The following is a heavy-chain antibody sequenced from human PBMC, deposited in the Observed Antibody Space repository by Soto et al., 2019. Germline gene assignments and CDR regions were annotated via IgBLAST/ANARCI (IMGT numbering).Heavy chain of an antibody. CDR3: ARDPWEAGTLFDYYYGMDG. J-gene: IGHJ6*02. CDR2: IWYDGSNK. CDR1: GFTFSSYG. D-gene: IGHD6-19*01. V-gene: IGHV3-33*01. Sequence: GGSLRLSCAASGFTFSSYGMHWVRQAPGKGLEWVAVIWYDGSNKYYADSVKGRFTISRDNSKNTLYLQMNSLRAEDTAVYYCARDPWEAGTLFDYYYGMDGWGQGTKVTV.